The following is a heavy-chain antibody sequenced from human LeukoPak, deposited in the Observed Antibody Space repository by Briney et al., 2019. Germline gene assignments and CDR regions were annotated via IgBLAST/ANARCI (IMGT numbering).Heavy chain of an antibody. J-gene: IGHJ3*02. V-gene: IGHV3-15*01. D-gene: IGHD3-22*01. CDR1: GFTFSDYY. CDR3: TTEALKYYYDSSGYTDAFDI. CDR2: IKSKTDGGTT. Sequence: GGSLRLSCAASGFTFSDYYMSWIRQAPGKGLEWVGRIKSKTDGGTTDYAAPVKGRFTISRDDSKNTLYLQMNSLKTEDTAVYYCTTEALKYYYDSSGYTDAFDIWGQGTMVTVSS.